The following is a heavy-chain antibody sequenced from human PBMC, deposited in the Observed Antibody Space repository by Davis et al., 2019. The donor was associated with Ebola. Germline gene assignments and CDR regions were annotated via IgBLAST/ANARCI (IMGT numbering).Heavy chain of an antibody. CDR1: GESFSGYY. CDR3: ARGDSYYDPSGYYAGPEAPDH. V-gene: IGHV4-34*01. Sequence: MPSETLSLTCAVYGESFSGYYWTWIRQAPGKGLDWIGQINHSGSTTYNPSLKSRVTISSDTSKNQFSLKLSSVTAADTAVYYCARGDSYYDPSGYYAGPEAPDHWGQGTLVSVSS. J-gene: IGHJ4*02. CDR2: INHSGST. D-gene: IGHD3-22*01.